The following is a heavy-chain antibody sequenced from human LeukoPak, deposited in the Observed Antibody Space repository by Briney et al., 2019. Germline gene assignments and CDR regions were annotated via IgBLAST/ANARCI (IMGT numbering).Heavy chain of an antibody. V-gene: IGHV1-2*06. Sequence: EASVKVSCKASGYTFTVYYMHWVRQAPGQGLEWMGRINPNSGGTNYAQKFQGRVTMTRDTSISTAYMELSRLRSDDTAVYYCARDRVYDFWSGYWYYYYGMDVWSQGTTVTVSS. D-gene: IGHD3-3*01. J-gene: IGHJ6*02. CDR3: ARDRVYDFWSGYWYYYYGMDV. CDR1: GYTFTVYY. CDR2: INPNSGGT.